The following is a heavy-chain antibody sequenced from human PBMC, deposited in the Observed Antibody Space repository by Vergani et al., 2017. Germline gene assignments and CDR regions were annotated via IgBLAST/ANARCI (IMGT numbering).Heavy chain of an antibody. CDR2: IKSKTDGGTT. CDR1: GFTFSNAW. Sequence: EVQLVESGGGLVKPGGSLRLSCAASGFTFSNAWMSWVRQAPGKGLEWVGRIKSKTDGGTTDYAAPVKGRFTISRDDSKSITYLQMKSLKTEDTAVRSVLPPRSWFDPWGQGTLVTVSS. D-gene: IGHD3-10*01. V-gene: IGHV3-15*01. J-gene: IGHJ5*02. CDR3: LPPRSWFDP.